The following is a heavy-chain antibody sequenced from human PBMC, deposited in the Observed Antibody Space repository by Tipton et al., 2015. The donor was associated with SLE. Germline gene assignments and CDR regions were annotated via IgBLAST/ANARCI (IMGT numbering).Heavy chain of an antibody. CDR1: GFTFDDYG. V-gene: IGHV3-20*04. CDR2: INWNGGSI. D-gene: IGHD1/OR15-1a*01. Sequence: SLRLSCAASGFTFDDYGMSWVRQAPGKGLEWVSGINWNGGSIGYADSVKGRFTISRDNAKNSPYLQMNSLRAEDTALYYCARAPTMYYYYGMDLWGQGTLVTVSS. CDR3: ARAPTMYYYYGMDL. J-gene: IGHJ6*02.